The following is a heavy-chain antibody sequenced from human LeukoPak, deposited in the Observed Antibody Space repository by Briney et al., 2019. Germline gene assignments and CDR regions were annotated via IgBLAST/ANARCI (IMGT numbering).Heavy chain of an antibody. CDR2: INSDGSST. Sequence: GGSLRLSCAASGFTFSSYWMHWVRQAPGKGVVWVSRINSDGSSTSYADSVKGRFTISRDNAKNTLYLQMNSLRDEDTAVYYCARDGLWFGELLAYWGQGTLVTVSS. CDR1: GFTFSSYW. CDR3: ARDGLWFGELLAY. V-gene: IGHV3-74*01. J-gene: IGHJ4*02. D-gene: IGHD3-10*01.